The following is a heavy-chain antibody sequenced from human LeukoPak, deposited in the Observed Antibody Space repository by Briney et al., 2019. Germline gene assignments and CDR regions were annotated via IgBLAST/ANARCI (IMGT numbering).Heavy chain of an antibody. J-gene: IGHJ1*01. V-gene: IGHV3-48*04. D-gene: IGHD1-26*01. CDR3: ARGAGSYYGYFQS. CDR1: GFTFSSYS. CDR2: ISSSYSTI. Sequence: PGGSLRLSCAASGFTFSSYSMNWVRQAPGKGLEWVSYISSSYSTIFYADSVKGRFTISRDNAKNSLYLQMNSLRAEDTAVYFCARGAGSYYGYFQSWGQGTLVTVSS.